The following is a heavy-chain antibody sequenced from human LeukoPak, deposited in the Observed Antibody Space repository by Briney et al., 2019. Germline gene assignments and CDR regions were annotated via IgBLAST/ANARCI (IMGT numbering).Heavy chain of an antibody. J-gene: IGHJ4*02. CDR1: GGSISSFF. CDR3: ARTKGWGINYYESGGYFVDY. Sequence: PSETLSLTCTVSGGSISSFFWTWIRQPAGKGLEWIGRIYSSGRTNYNPSLKSRVTMSVDTSKNEFSLKLSSVTAADTAVHYCARTKGWGINYYESGGYFVDYWGQGTLVTVAS. D-gene: IGHD3-22*01. CDR2: IYSSGRT. V-gene: IGHV4-4*07.